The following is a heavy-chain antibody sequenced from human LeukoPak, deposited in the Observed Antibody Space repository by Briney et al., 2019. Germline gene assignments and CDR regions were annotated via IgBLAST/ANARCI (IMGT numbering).Heavy chain of an antibody. V-gene: IGHV1-18*01. J-gene: IGHJ4*02. D-gene: IGHD3/OR15-3a*01. Sequence: WASVKVSCKASGYTFTSYGISWVRQAPGQGVEWMGWISAYNGNTNYAQKLQGRVTMTTDTSTSTAYMELRSLRSDDTAVYYCARVPARIGPQRWVDYWGQGTLVTVSS. CDR1: GYTFTSYG. CDR3: ARVPARIGPQRWVDY. CDR2: ISAYNGNT.